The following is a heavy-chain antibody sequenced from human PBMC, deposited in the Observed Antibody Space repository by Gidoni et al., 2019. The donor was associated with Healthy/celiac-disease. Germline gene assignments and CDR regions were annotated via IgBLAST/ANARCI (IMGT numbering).Heavy chain of an antibody. CDR2: ISWNSGSI. V-gene: IGHV3-9*01. J-gene: IGHJ6*02. Sequence: VQLVGFGGGLVQTGRSLRASCAASGFTLVDYAMHWVRQAPGKGLEWVSGISWNSGSIGYADSVKGRFTISRDNAKNSLYLQMNSLRAEDTALYYCARRGELAYYYYGMDVWGQGTTVTVSS. CDR3: ARRGELAYYYYGMDV. D-gene: IGHD1-26*01. CDR1: GFTLVDYA.